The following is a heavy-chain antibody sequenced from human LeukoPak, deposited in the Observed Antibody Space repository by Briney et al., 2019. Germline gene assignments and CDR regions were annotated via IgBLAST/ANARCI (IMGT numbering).Heavy chain of an antibody. Sequence: PSETLSLTCTVSGGSISSSSYYWGWIRQPPGMGLEWIGSIYYSGSTYYNPSLKSRVTISVDTSKNQFSLKLSSVTAADTAVYYCARLPIAVAGMWTGFDPWGQGTLVTVSS. CDR2: IYYSGST. D-gene: IGHD6-19*01. CDR3: ARLPIAVAGMWTGFDP. V-gene: IGHV4-39*01. CDR1: GGSISSSSYY. J-gene: IGHJ5*02.